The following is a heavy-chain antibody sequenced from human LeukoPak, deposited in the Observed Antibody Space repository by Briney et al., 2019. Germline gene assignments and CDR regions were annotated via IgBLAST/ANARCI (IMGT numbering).Heavy chain of an antibody. J-gene: IGHJ6*03. CDR3: ARSSYYDFWSGYYMGYYYYYMDV. CDR2: IYYSGST. D-gene: IGHD3-3*01. V-gene: IGHV4-59*01. Sequence: SETLSLTCTASGGSISSYYWSWIRQPPGKGLEWIGYIYYSGSTNYNPSLKSRVTISVDTSKNQFSLKLSSVTAADTAVYYCARSSYYDFWSGYYMGYYYYYMDVWGKGTTVTVSS. CDR1: GGSISSYY.